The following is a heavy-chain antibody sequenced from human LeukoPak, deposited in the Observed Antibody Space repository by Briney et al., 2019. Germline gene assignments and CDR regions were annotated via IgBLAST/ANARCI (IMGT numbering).Heavy chain of an antibody. CDR3: ARDGEDDYGGTIDY. J-gene: IGHJ4*02. CDR2: ISYDGSNK. CDR1: GFTFSSYA. D-gene: IGHD4-23*01. V-gene: IGHV3-30-3*01. Sequence: GGSLRLSCAASGFTFSSYAMHWVRQAPGKGLEWVAVISYDGSNKYYADSVKGRFTISRDNSKSTLYLQMNSLRAEDTAVYYCARDGEDDYGGTIDYWGQGTLVTVSS.